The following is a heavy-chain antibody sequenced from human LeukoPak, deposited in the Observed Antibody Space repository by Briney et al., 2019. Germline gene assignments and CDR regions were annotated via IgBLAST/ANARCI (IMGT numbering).Heavy chain of an antibody. CDR1: GFTFDDYG. CDR2: INWNGGST. J-gene: IGHJ6*03. Sequence: GGSLRLSCAASGFTFDDYGMSWVRQAPGKGLEWVSGINWNGGSTGYADSVKGRFTISRDNAKNSLYLQMNSLRAEDTALYYCAREERYCSSTSCYTDNYYYMYVWGKRTTVTVSS. V-gene: IGHV3-20*04. D-gene: IGHD2-2*02. CDR3: AREERYCSSTSCYTDNYYYMYV.